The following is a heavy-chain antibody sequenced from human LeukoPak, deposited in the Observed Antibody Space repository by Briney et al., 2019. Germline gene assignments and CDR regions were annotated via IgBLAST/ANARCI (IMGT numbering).Heavy chain of an antibody. D-gene: IGHD3-10*01. CDR1: GFTFDDYA. Sequence: PGGSLRLSCAASGFTFDDYAMHWVRQAPGKGLEWVSGISWNSGSIGYADFVKGRFTISRDNAKNSLYLQMNSLRAEDMALYYCASGPPLGGELYFDLWGRGTLVTVSS. V-gene: IGHV3-9*03. CDR3: ASGPPLGGELYFDL. J-gene: IGHJ2*01. CDR2: ISWNSGSI.